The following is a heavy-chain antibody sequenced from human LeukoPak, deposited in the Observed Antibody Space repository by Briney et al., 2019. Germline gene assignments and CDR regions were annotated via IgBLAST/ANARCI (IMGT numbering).Heavy chain of an antibody. CDR3: ARAPNGYYPLDY. Sequence: SETLSLTCTVSGGSISTHFWTWIRQPPGMGLEWIGYIYYTGSTNYNPSLKSRVTMSLDTSKNQFSLHLSFVTAADTAVYYCARAPNGYYPLDYWGQGTLVTVSS. CDR2: IYYTGST. J-gene: IGHJ4*02. V-gene: IGHV4-59*11. D-gene: IGHD3-22*01. CDR1: GGSISTHF.